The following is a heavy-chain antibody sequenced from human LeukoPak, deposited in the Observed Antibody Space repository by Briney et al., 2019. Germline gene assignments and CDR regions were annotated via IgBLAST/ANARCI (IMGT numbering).Heavy chain of an antibody. V-gene: IGHV1-69*04. J-gene: IGHJ4*02. D-gene: IGHD2-21*01. CDR1: GGTFSSYA. CDR3: AIHTHCWGGGHYFDY. Sequence: SVKVSCKASGGTFSSYAISWVRQAPGQGLEWMGRIIPILGIANYAQKFQGRVTITADKSTSTAYMELSSLRSEDTAVYYCAIHTHCWGGGHYFDYWGQGTLVTVSS. CDR2: IIPILGIA.